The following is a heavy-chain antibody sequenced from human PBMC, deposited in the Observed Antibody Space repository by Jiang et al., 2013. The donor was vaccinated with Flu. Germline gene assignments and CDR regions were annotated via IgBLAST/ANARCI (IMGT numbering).Heavy chain of an antibody. V-gene: IGHV1-3*01. CDR3: ASRSPTYSSYLGSGWTHAFDI. CDR2: INAGNGNT. CDR1: GYTFTSYA. Sequence: GAEVKKPGASVKVSCKASGYTFTSYAMHWVRQAPGQRLEWMGWINAGNGNTKYSQKFQGRVTITRDTSASTAYMELSSLRSEDTAVYYCASRSPTYSSYLGSGWTHAFDIWGQGTMVTVSS. J-gene: IGHJ3*02. D-gene: IGHD6-19*01.